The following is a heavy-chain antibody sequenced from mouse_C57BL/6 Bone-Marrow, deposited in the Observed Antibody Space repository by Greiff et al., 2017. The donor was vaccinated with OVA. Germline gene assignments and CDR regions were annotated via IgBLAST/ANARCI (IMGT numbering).Heavy chain of an antibody. CDR2: IYPRSGNT. Sequence: VQLQESGAELARPGASVKLSCKASGYTFTSYGISWVKQRTGQGLEWIGEIYPRSGNTYYNEKFKGKATLTADKSSSPAYMELRSLTSDDSAVYFCTRRDSRGAMDYWGQGTSVTVSS. D-gene: IGHD6-1*01. CDR3: TRRDSRGAMDY. V-gene: IGHV1-81*01. J-gene: IGHJ4*01. CDR1: GYTFTSYG.